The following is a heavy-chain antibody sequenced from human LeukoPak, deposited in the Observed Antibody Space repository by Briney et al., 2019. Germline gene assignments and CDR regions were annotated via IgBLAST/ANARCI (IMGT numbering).Heavy chain of an antibody. D-gene: IGHD5-18*01. Sequence: PSETLSLTCAVYGGSFSGYYWSWIRQPPGKGLEWIGEINHSGSTNYNPSLKSRVTISVDTSKNQFSLKLSSVTAADTAVYYCARRPGVQLWPYYYYYYMDVWGKGTTVTISS. J-gene: IGHJ6*03. CDR3: ARRPGVQLWPYYYYYYMDV. V-gene: IGHV4-34*01. CDR2: INHSGST. CDR1: GGSFSGYY.